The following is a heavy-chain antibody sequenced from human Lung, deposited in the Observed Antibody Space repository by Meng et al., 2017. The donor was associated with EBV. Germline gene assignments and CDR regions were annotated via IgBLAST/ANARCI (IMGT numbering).Heavy chain of an antibody. V-gene: IGHV4-4*02. CDR3: ARAPGNWNFDS. CDR2: IYHNENT. J-gene: IGHJ4*02. Sequence: VRGQRCGRGLVDRSGTLSLTGTVSSPSISSNNYWTWVRQSPGKGLEWIGEIYHNENTNYNPSLMSRVTMSLDKSKNHFSLNLRSVTAADTAVYFCARAPGNWNFDSWGQGTLVTGSS. CDR1: SPSISSNNY. D-gene: IGHD1-20*01.